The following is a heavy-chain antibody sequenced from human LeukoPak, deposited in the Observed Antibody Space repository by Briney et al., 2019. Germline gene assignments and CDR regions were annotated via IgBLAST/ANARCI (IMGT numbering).Heavy chain of an antibody. D-gene: IGHD2-21*02. CDR3: ARARVVVTALTEFDY. CDR1: GFTFSTYG. J-gene: IGHJ4*02. CDR2: IRYDESLE. Sequence: PGGSLRLSCAASGFTFSTYGMHWVRQAPGKGLEWVAFIRYDESLEYHADSVKGRFAISRDNSKNTLYLQMNSLRAEDTAVYYCARARVVVTALTEFDYWGQGTLVTVSS. V-gene: IGHV3-30*02.